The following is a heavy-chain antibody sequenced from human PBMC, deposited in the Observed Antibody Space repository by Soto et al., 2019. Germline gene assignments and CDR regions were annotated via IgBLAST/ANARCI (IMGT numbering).Heavy chain of an antibody. CDR3: AKAPVDYVWGSYDY. J-gene: IGHJ4*02. D-gene: IGHD3-16*01. V-gene: IGHV3-23*01. CDR2: ISGSGGST. CDR1: GFTFSSYA. Sequence: EVQLLESGGGLVQPGGSLRLSCAASGFTFSSYAMSWVRQSPGKGLEWVSAISGSGGSTYYADSVKGRFTISRDNSKNTLYLQMNSLRAEDTAVYYCAKAPVDYVWGSYDYWGQGTLVTVSS.